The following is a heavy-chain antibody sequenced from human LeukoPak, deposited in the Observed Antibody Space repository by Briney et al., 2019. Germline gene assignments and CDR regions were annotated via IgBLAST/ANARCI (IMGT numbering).Heavy chain of an antibody. Sequence: SETLSLTCTVSGGSIRSGDYYWSWIRQSPGKGLEWIGHIYYSGSTYYNPSLKSRVTISVDTSKNQFSLKLSSVTAADTAVYYCARTAGTYYYYYMDVWGKGTTVTVSS. CDR3: ARTAGTYYYYYMDV. D-gene: IGHD6-13*01. J-gene: IGHJ6*03. V-gene: IGHV4-30-4*08. CDR2: IYYSGST. CDR1: GGSIRSGDYY.